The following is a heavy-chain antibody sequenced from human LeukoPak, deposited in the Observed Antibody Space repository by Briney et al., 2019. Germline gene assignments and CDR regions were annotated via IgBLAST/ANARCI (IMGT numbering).Heavy chain of an antibody. J-gene: IGHJ4*02. D-gene: IGHD3-22*01. CDR3: ATVGNYYDSSGYYLSY. V-gene: IGHV1-24*01. Sequence: ASVKVSCKVSGYTLTELSMHWVRQAPGKGLEWVGGFDPEDGETVYEQKFQGRVTLTEDTSTDTAYMELSSLRSEDTAVYYCATVGNYYDSSGYYLSYWGQGTLVTVSS. CDR1: GYTLTELS. CDR2: FDPEDGET.